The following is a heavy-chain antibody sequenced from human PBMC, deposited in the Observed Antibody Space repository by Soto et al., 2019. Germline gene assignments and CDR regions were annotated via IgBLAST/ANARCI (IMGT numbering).Heavy chain of an antibody. J-gene: IGHJ4*02. Sequence: QVQLQQWGAGLLKPSETLSLTCAVYGGSFSGYYWSWIRQPPGKGLEWIGEINHSGSINYNPSLKSRVTISVDTSKNQFSLKLSSVTAADTAVYYCARVVVVAAKLPDYWGQGTLVTVSS. D-gene: IGHD2-15*01. CDR1: GGSFSGYY. CDR3: ARVVVVAAKLPDY. CDR2: INHSGSI. V-gene: IGHV4-34*01.